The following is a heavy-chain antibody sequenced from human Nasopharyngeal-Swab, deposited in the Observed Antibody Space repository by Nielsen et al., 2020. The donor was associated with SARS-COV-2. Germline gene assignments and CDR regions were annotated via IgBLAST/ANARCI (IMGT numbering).Heavy chain of an antibody. CDR3: ARDRRTHYYDSSGSLDY. CDR1: GYTFTSYG. J-gene: IGHJ4*02. D-gene: IGHD3-22*01. V-gene: IGHV1-18*01. CDR2: ITTYNGNT. Sequence: ASVKVSCKASGYTFTSYGISWVRQAPGQGLEWMGWITTYNGNTNYAQKLQGTVTMTTDTSTSTAYMELRSLRSDDTDVYYCARDRRTHYYDSSGSLDYWGQGTLVTVSS.